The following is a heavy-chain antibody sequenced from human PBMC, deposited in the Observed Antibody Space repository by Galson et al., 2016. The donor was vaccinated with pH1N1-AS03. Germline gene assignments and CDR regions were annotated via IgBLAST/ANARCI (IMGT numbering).Heavy chain of an antibody. Sequence: SVKVSCKASGGTFSSDAINWVRQAPGQGLEWMGRIIPILGITDYAQKFQGRVTITADKSTSTAYMELSSLRSEDTAVYYCARDTSTTATTHFDCWGQGTLVTISS. V-gene: IGHV1-69*04. CDR3: ARDTSTTATTHFDC. J-gene: IGHJ4*02. CDR1: GGTFSSDA. CDR2: IIPILGIT. D-gene: IGHD4-17*01.